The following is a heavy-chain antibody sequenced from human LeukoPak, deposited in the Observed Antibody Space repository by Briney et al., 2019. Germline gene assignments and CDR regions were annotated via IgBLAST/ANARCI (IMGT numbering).Heavy chain of an antibody. CDR2: IYYSGST. D-gene: IGHD1-26*01. CDR3: ARYSGSYSVPYYFDY. CDR1: GGSSSSYY. J-gene: IGHJ4*02. V-gene: IGHV4-59*01. Sequence: SETLSLTCTVSGGSSSSYYWSWIRQPPGKGLEWIGYIYYSGSTNYNPSLKSRVTISVDTSKNQFSLKLSSVTAADTAVYYCARYSGSYSVPYYFDYWGQGTLVTVSS.